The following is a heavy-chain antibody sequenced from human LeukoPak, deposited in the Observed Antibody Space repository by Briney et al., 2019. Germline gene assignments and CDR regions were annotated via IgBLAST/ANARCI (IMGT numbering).Heavy chain of an antibody. CDR3: ARVGVVRGVIRGGNYMDV. J-gene: IGHJ6*02. CDR1: GFTFSSYS. CDR2: ISSSSSYI. V-gene: IGHV3-21*01. D-gene: IGHD3-10*01. Sequence: TGGSLRLSCAASGFTFSSYSMNWVRQAPGKGLEWVSSISSSSSYIYYADSVKGRFTISRDNAKNSLYLQMNSLRAEDTAVYYCARVGVVRGVIRGGNYMDVWGQGTTVTVSS.